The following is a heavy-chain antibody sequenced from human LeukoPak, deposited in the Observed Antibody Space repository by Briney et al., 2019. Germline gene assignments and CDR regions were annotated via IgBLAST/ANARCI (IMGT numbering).Heavy chain of an antibody. J-gene: IGHJ4*02. D-gene: IGHD6-13*01. CDR2: MNPNSGNT. Sequence: ASVKVSCKASGYTFTSYDINWVRQATGQGLEWMGWMNPNSGNTGYAQKFQGRVTMTRNTSISTAYMELSSLRSEDTAVYYCARGLRSFREQLVLYYFDYRGQGTLVTVSS. CDR1: GYTFTSYD. CDR3: ARGLRSFREQLVLYYFDY. V-gene: IGHV1-8*01.